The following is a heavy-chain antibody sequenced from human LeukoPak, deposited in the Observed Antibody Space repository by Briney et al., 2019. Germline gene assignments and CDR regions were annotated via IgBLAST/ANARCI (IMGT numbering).Heavy chain of an antibody. CDR1: GLTLSDHY. CDR3: ARATYDSSGYYFDC. J-gene: IGHJ4*02. Sequence: PGGSLRLSCAASGLTLSDHYMDWVRQPPGKGLEWIGEVYHSGNTNYNPSLKSRVTISVDKSKNQFSLNLSSVTAADTAVYYCARATYDSSGYYFDCWGREPWSPSPQ. V-gene: IGHV4-4*02. CDR2: VYHSGNT. D-gene: IGHD3-22*01.